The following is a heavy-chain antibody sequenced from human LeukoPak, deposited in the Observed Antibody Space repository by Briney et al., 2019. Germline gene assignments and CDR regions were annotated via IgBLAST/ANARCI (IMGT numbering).Heavy chain of an antibody. CDR1: GASITGHY. D-gene: IGHD1-14*01. V-gene: IGHV4-59*11. CDR2: ISHIGST. CDR3: ARDRISINALDM. Sequence: SETLSLTCTVSGASITGHYLTWIRQPPGNGLEWVGYISHIGSTNYNPSLKSRVTISVDTSKNQFSLKLTSVTAADTALYYCARDRISINALDMWGQGTMVTVSS. J-gene: IGHJ3*02.